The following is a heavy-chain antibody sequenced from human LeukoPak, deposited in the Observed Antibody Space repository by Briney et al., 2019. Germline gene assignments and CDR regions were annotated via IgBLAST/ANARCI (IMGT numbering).Heavy chain of an antibody. CDR3: ARVGGITMIVVLITDAFDI. Sequence: SETLSLTCSVSGGSISSSDDYWGFVRQTPGTGLEWVGSIYYTGSSHYNPSLKSRATISVDTSKNQFSLKLSSVTAADTAVYYCARVGGITMIVVLITDAFDIWGQGTMVTVSS. CDR2: IYYTGSS. D-gene: IGHD3-22*01. V-gene: IGHV4-39*07. J-gene: IGHJ3*02. CDR1: GGSISSSDDY.